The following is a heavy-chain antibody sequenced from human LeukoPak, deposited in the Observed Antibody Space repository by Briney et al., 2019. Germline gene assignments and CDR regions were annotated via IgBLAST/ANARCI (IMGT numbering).Heavy chain of an antibody. CDR1: GGTFSSYA. CDR2: IIPIFGTA. CDR3: ARVGGFLEWFYFDY. D-gene: IGHD3-3*01. J-gene: IGHJ4*02. V-gene: IGHV1-69*05. Sequence: SVTVSCKASGGTFSSYAISWVRQAPGQGLEWMGGIIPIFGTANYAQKFQGRVTITTDESTSTAYMELSSLRSEDTAVYYCARVGGFLEWFYFDYWGQGTLVTVSS.